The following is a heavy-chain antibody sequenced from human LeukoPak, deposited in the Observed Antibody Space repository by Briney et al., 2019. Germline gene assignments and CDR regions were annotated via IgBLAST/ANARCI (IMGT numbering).Heavy chain of an antibody. Sequence: ASVKVSCKASGYTFTSYDINWVRQATGQGLEWMGWMNPNSGNTGYAQKFQGRVTMTRNTSISTAYMELSSLRSEDTAVYYCARLSGYYRGDAFDIWGQGTMVTVSS. V-gene: IGHV1-8*01. J-gene: IGHJ3*02. CDR2: MNPNSGNT. D-gene: IGHD3-3*01. CDR1: GYTFTSYD. CDR3: ARLSGYYRGDAFDI.